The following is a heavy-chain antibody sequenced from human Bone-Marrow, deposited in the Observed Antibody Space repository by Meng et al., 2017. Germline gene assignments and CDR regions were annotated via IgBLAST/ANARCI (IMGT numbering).Heavy chain of an antibody. CDR3: ARGYYDYVWGSYPQGVYFDY. Sequence: GSLRLSCTVSGGSISSSSYYWGWIRQPPGKGREWIGSIYYSGSTYYNPSLKSRVTISVDTSKNQFSLKLSSVTAADTAVYYCARGYYDYVWGSYPQGVYFDYWGQGTLVTVSS. V-gene: IGHV4-39*07. CDR2: IYYSGST. J-gene: IGHJ4*02. D-gene: IGHD3-16*02. CDR1: GGSISSSSYY.